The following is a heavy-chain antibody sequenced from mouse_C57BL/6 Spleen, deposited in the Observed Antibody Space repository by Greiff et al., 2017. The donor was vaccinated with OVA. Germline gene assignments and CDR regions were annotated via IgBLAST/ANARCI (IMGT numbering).Heavy chain of an antibody. D-gene: IGHD2-5*01. CDR2: INPSSGYT. J-gene: IGHJ4*01. Sequence: QVQLQQPGAELVRPGSSVKLSCKASGYTFTSYWMHWVKQRPGQGLEWIGYINPSSGYTKYNQKFKDKATLTADKSSSTAYMQLSSLTYEDSAVYYCAKGDSNYDGGYAMDYWGQGTSVTVSS. V-gene: IGHV1-7*01. CDR3: AKGDSNYDGGYAMDY. CDR1: GYTFTSYW.